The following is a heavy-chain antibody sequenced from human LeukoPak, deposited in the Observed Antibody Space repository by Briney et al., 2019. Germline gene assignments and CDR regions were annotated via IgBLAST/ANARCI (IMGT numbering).Heavy chain of an antibody. V-gene: IGHV3-21*01. CDR3: ARDVTGYYDSSGPRNY. Sequence: PGGSLRLSCAASGFTFSSYSMNWVRQAPGKGLEWVSSISSSSYIYYADSVKGRFTISRDNAKNSLYLQMNSLRAEDTAVYYCARDVTGYYDSSGPRNYWGQGTLVTVSS. CDR2: ISSSSYI. J-gene: IGHJ4*02. CDR1: GFTFSSYS. D-gene: IGHD3-22*01.